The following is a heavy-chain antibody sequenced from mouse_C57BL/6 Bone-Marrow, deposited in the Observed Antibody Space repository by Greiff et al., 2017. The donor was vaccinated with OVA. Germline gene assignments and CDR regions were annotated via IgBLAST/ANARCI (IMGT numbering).Heavy chain of an antibody. CDR1: GYTFTDYY. CDR2: IYPGSGNT. Sequence: QVQLKQSGAELVRPGASVKLSCKASGYTFTDYYINWVKQRPGQGLEWIARIYPGSGNTYYNEKFKGKATLTAEKSSSTAYMQLSSLTSEDSAVYFCARKTTVVAYAMDYWGQGTSVTVSS. J-gene: IGHJ4*01. CDR3: ARKTTVVAYAMDY. D-gene: IGHD1-1*01. V-gene: IGHV1-76*01.